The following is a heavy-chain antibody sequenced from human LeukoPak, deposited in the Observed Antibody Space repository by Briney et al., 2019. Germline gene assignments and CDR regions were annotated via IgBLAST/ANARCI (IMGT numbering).Heavy chain of an antibody. J-gene: IGHJ4*02. D-gene: IGHD3-10*01. CDR3: ARDLAGYYYGSGSYLYYFDY. Sequence: PSETLSLTCAVYGGSFSGYYWNWIRQPAGKGLEWIGRIYTSGSTNYNPSLKSRVTMSVDTSKNQFSLKLSSVTAADTAVYYCARDLAGYYYGSGSYLYYFDYWGQGTLVTVSS. CDR2: IYTSGST. CDR1: GGSFSGYY. V-gene: IGHV4-4*07.